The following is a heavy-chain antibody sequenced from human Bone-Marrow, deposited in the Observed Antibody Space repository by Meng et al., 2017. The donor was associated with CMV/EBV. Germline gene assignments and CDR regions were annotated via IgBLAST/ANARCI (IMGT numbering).Heavy chain of an antibody. V-gene: IGHV4-30-4*08. D-gene: IGHD2-2*01. Sequence: SETLSLTCTVSGGSISSGDYYWSWIRQPPGKGLEWMGYIYYSGSTYYNPALKSRVTISVDTSKNQFSLKLSSVTAADTAVYYCARVYCSSTSCNASYYYYYGMDVWGQGTTVTVSS. CDR2: IYYSGST. J-gene: IGHJ6*02. CDR1: GGSISSGDYY. CDR3: ARVYCSSTSCNASYYYYYGMDV.